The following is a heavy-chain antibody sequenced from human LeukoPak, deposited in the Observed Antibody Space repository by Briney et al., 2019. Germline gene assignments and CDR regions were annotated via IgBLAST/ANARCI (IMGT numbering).Heavy chain of an antibody. CDR1: GFTFDDYA. D-gene: IGHD5-12*01. J-gene: IGHJ4*02. V-gene: IGHV3-9*01. Sequence: GRSLRLSCAASGFTFDDYAMHWVRQAPGKGLEWVSGISWNSGSIGYADSVKGRFTISRDNAKNSLYLQMNSLTTEDTALYFCVKQSSGYYAPLDSWGQGTLVSVSS. CDR2: ISWNSGSI. CDR3: VKQSSGYYAPLDS.